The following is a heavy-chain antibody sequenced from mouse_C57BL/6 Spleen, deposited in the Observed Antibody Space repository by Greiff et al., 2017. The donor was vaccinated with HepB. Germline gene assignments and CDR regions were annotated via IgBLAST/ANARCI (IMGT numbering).Heavy chain of an antibody. Sequence: QVQLQQSGPELVKPGASVKISCKASGYSFTSYYIHWVKQRPGQGLEWIGWIYPGSGNTKYNEKFKGKATLTADTSSSTAYMQLSSLTSEDSAVYYCATPAYYSNYYAMDYWGQGTSVTVSS. D-gene: IGHD2-5*01. J-gene: IGHJ4*01. CDR3: ATPAYYSNYYAMDY. V-gene: IGHV1-66*01. CDR1: GYSFTSYY. CDR2: IYPGSGNT.